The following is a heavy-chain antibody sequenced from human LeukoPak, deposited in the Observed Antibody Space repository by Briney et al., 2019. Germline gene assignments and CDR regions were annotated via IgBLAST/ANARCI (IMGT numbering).Heavy chain of an antibody. Sequence: PGGSLRLSCAASGFTFNTYSMNWVRQAPGKGLEWVSSISSSSYYRYYADSVKGRFTISRDNAKKSLYLQMNSLRVEDTAVYFCARTLAAAGPKTFDYWGQGTLVTVSS. V-gene: IGHV3-21*01. CDR1: GFTFNTYS. CDR2: ISSSSYYR. J-gene: IGHJ4*02. CDR3: ARTLAAAGPKTFDY. D-gene: IGHD6-13*01.